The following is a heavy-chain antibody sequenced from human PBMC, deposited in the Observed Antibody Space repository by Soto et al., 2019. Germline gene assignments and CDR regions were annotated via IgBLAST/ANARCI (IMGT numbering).Heavy chain of an antibody. D-gene: IGHD6-19*01. J-gene: IGHJ4*01. Sequence: TLSLTCPVSGYSISSRSYWAWIRQLPGKGPEWIASIYHGGTTFYNPPLKSRTTISVDTSNNQFSLKLTSVTAADTAVYYCARVHVMVVAGSTFDYWGHGTLVTVSS. CDR1: GYSISSRSY. CDR3: ARVHVMVVAGSTFDY. CDR2: IYHGGTT. V-gene: IGHV4-38-2*01.